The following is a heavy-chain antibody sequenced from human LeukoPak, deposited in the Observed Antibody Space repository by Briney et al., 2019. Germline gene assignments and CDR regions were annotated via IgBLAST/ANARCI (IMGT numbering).Heavy chain of an antibody. D-gene: IGHD5-18*01. CDR3: RLWSAGYAFDI. Sequence: SETLSLTCTVSGGSISSSSYYWGWIRQPPGKGLEWIGSIYYSGSTYYNPSLKSRVTISVDTSKNQFSLKLSAVTAADTAVYYYRLWSAGYAFDIWGQGTMVTVSS. CDR2: IYYSGST. CDR1: GGSISSSSYY. J-gene: IGHJ3*02. V-gene: IGHV4-39*01.